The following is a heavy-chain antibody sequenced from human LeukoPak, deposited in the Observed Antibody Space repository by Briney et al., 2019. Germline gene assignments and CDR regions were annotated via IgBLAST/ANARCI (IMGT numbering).Heavy chain of an antibody. CDR1: GFTFSSYG. D-gene: IGHD3-10*01. V-gene: IGHV3-30*18. CDR3: AKDREFYYGSGSYILDY. Sequence: LGRSLRLSCGASGFTFSSYGMHWVRQAPGKGLEWVAVISYDGSNKYYADSVKGRFTISRDNSKNTLYLQMNSLRAEDTAVYYCAKDREFYYGSGSYILDYWGQGTLVTVSS. CDR2: ISYDGSNK. J-gene: IGHJ4*02.